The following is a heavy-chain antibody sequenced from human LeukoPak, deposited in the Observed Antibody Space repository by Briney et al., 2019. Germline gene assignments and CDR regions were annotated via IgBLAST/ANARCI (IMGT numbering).Heavy chain of an antibody. V-gene: IGHV1-18*01. Sequence: EASVRVSCKASGYTFTRYGINWVRQAPGQGLEWMGWISAYNTNTNYAQTFQGKVTLTTDTPTTTAFMELRSLRSDDTAVYYCARSEAWNDRGDYLDSWGQGTLVTVSS. CDR2: ISAYNTNT. D-gene: IGHD1-1*01. CDR1: GYTFTRYG. J-gene: IGHJ4*02. CDR3: ARSEAWNDRGDYLDS.